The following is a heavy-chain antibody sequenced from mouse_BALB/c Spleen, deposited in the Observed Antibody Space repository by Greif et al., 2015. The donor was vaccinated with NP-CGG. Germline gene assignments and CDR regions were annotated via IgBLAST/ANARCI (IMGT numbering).Heavy chain of an antibody. CDR2: ISSGGGST. CDR3: ARYDGYCYYAMDY. V-gene: IGHV5-12-1*01. D-gene: IGHD2-3*01. CDR1: GFAFSSYD. J-gene: IGHJ4*01. Sequence: EVKLVESGGGLVKPGGSLKLSCAASGFAFSSYDMSWVRQTPEKRLEWVAYISSGGGSTYYPDTVKGRFTISRDNAKNTLYLQMSSLKSEDTAMYYCARYDGYCYYAMDYWGQGTSVTVSS.